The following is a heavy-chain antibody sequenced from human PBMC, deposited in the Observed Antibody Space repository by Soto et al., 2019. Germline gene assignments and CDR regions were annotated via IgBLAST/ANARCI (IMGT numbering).Heavy chain of an antibody. D-gene: IGHD3-10*01. CDR2: IIPIFGTA. CDR1: GGTFSSYA. J-gene: IGHJ6*02. Sequence: PSVKVSCKASGGTFSSYAISWVRQAPGQGLEWMGGIIPIFGTANYAQKFQGRVTITADESTSTAYMELSSLRSEDTAVYYCVSSAGFGELSYYGMDVWGQGTTVTVSS. CDR3: VSSAGFGELSYYGMDV. V-gene: IGHV1-69*13.